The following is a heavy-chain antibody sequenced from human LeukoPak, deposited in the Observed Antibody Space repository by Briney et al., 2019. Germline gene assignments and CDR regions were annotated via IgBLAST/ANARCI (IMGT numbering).Heavy chain of an antibody. J-gene: IGHJ4*02. CDR3: AKDPRGYSYGLH. V-gene: IGHV3-23*01. CDR1: GFTFSSYG. CDR2: ISGSGGST. D-gene: IGHD5-18*01. Sequence: GGSLRLSCAASGFTFSSYGMSWVRQAPGKGLEWVSAISGSGGSTYYADSVKGRFTISRDNSKNTLYLQMNSLRAEDTAVYYCAKDPRGYSYGLHWGQGTLVTVSS.